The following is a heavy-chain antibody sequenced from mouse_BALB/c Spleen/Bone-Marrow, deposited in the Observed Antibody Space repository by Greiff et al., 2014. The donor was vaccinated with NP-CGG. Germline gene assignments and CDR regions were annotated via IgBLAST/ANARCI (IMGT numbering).Heavy chain of an antibody. V-gene: IGHV2-9*02. J-gene: IGHJ1*01. CDR3: ARDGYYGYFDV. CDR1: GFSFNTSG. D-gene: IGHD2-2*01. CDR2: IWADGST. Sequence: VQLQQSGPGLVAPSQSLSITCTVSGFSFNTSGVHWVRQPPGKGLEWLGLIWADGSTNYNSALMSRLSISKDNSKSQVFLKMNSLQTDDTAMYYCARDGYYGYFDVEGAGTTVTVSS.